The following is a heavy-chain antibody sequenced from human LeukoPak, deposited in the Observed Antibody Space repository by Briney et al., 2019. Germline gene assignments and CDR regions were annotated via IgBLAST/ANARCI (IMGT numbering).Heavy chain of an antibody. V-gene: IGHV3-23*01. J-gene: IGHJ4*02. CDR2: ISSSDFST. CDR1: GFTFSSYA. D-gene: IGHD6-13*01. Sequence: PGGSLRLSCAASGFTFSSYAMTWVRQAPGKGLEWVSSISSSDFSTYYADSVKGRFTISRDNSKNTLYLQVNSLRAEDTALYYCAKVYSSSWYLFDYWGQGTLVTVSS. CDR3: AKVYSSSWYLFDY.